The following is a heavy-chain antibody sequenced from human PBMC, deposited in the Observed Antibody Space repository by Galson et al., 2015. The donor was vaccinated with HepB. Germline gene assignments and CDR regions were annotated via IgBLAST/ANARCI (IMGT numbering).Heavy chain of an antibody. V-gene: IGHV3-49*04. CDR1: GFTFGDYA. Sequence: SLRLSCAASGFTFGDYAMSWVRQAPGKGLEWVGFIRSKAYGGTTEYAASVKGRFTISRDDSKSIAYLQMNSLKTEDTAVYYCTRAPLYYYDSSGYFDYWGQGTLVTVSS. J-gene: IGHJ4*02. CDR3: TRAPLYYYDSSGYFDY. D-gene: IGHD3-22*01. CDR2: IRSKAYGGTT.